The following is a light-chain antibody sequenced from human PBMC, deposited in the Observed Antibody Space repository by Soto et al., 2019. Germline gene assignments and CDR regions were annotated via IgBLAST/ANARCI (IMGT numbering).Light chain of an antibody. CDR3: LLYHGAAQV. Sequence: TVVTPEPSLTVSPGGTVTLTCASSTGAVTSDYYPNWLQQKPGQAPRSLIHSTYTRHFWTPARFSGSLLGGKAALTVSDVQPEDEADYYCLLYHGAAQVFGGGTKVTVL. CDR2: STY. J-gene: IGLJ3*02. CDR1: TGAVTSDYY. V-gene: IGLV7-43*01.